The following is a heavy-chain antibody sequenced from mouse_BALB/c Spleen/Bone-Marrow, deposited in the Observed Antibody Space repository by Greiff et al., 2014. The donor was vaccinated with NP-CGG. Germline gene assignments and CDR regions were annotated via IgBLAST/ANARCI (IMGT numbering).Heavy chain of an antibody. Sequence: EVHLVESGGGLVQPGGSWKLSCAASGFTFSSFGMHWVRQAPEKGLEWVAYISSGSSTIYYADTVKGRFTISRDNPKNTLFLQMTSLRSEDTAMYYCARLRRYYGYFDYWCQGTTLTVSS. V-gene: IGHV5-17*02. CDR1: GFTFSSFG. CDR3: ARLRRYYGYFDY. J-gene: IGHJ2*01. CDR2: ISSGSSTI. D-gene: IGHD1-1*01.